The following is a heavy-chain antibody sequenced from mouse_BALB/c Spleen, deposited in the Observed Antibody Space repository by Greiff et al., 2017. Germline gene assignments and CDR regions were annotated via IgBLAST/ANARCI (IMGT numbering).Heavy chain of an antibody. CDR1: GFTFSSYA. V-gene: IGHV5-9-4*01. J-gene: IGHJ2*01. CDR3: ARGRFDY. Sequence: EVNVVESGGGLVKPGGSLKLSCAASGFTFSSYAMSWVRQSPEKRLEWVAEISSGGSYTYYPDTVTGRFTISRDNAKNTLYLEMSSLRSEDTAMYYCARGRFDYWGQGTTLTVSS. CDR2: ISSGGSYT.